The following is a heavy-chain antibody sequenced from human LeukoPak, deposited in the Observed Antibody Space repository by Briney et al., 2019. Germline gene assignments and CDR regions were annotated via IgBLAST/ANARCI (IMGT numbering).Heavy chain of an antibody. CDR1: GFTFSSYA. V-gene: IGHV3-30-3*01. Sequence: PGGSLRLSCAASGFTFSSYAMHWVRQAPGKGLEWVAVISYDGSNKYYADSVKGRFTISRDNSKNTLYLQMNSLRAEDTAVYYCARDSGWWRFDFWGQGTLVTVSS. D-gene: IGHD6-13*01. CDR2: ISYDGSNK. CDR3: ARDSGWWRFDF. J-gene: IGHJ4*02.